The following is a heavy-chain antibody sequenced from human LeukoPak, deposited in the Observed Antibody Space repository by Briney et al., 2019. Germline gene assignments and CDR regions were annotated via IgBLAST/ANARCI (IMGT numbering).Heavy chain of an antibody. CDR2: ISAYNGNT. J-gene: IGHJ6*02. CDR3: AAGGGYCSSTSCYNDYYYYGMDV. CDR1: GYTFTSYG. V-gene: IGHV1-18*01. D-gene: IGHD2-2*02. Sequence: GASVKVSCKASGYTFTSYGISWVRQAPGQGLEWMGWISAYNGNTNYAQKPQGRVTMTTDTSTSTAYMELRSLRSDDTAVYYCAAGGGYCSSTSCYNDYYYYGMDVWGQGTTVTVSS.